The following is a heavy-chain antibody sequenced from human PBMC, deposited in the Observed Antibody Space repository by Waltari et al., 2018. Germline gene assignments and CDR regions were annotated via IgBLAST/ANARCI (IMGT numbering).Heavy chain of an antibody. CDR1: GFTFSSYA. J-gene: IGHJ4*02. CDR3: ARSSPGGTDY. D-gene: IGHD1-1*01. Sequence: QVQLVESGGGVVQPGRSLRLSCAASGFTFSSYAMHWVRQAPGKGLEWVAVISDDGSNKYYADSVKGRFTISRDNSKNTLYLQMNSLRAEDTAVYYCARSSPGGTDYWGQGTLVTVSS. V-gene: IGHV3-30*01. CDR2: ISDDGSNK.